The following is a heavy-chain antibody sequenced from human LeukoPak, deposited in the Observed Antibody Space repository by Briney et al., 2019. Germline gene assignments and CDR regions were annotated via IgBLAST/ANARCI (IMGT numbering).Heavy chain of an antibody. CDR2: INPSGGST. CDR3: AREFRIAVAGLDY. Sequence: ASVKVSRKASGYTFTSYYMHWVRQAPGQGLEWMGIINPSGGSTSYAQKFQGRDTMTRDMSTSTVYMELSSLRSEDTAVYYCAREFRIAVAGLDYWGQGTLVTVSS. D-gene: IGHD6-19*01. V-gene: IGHV1-46*01. CDR1: GYTFTSYY. J-gene: IGHJ4*02.